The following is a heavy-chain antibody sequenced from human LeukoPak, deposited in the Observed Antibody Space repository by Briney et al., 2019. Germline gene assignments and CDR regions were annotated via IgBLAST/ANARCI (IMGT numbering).Heavy chain of an antibody. J-gene: IGHJ4*02. Sequence: PLETPSLTCTVSGGSINRYYWSWIRQPPGKGLEWIGYISYTGSTNYNPSLKSRVTISVDTSKNQFSLKLSSVTAADTAVYYCARLYASGNYWVDFWGQGTLVIVSS. CDR3: ARLYASGNYWVDF. D-gene: IGHD3-10*01. V-gene: IGHV4-59*01. CDR2: ISYTGST. CDR1: GGSINRYY.